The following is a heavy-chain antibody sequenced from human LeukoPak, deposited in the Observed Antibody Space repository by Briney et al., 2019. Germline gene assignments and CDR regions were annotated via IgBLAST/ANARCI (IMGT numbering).Heavy chain of an antibody. CDR1: GGSISSGVYS. Sequence: SQTLSLTCAVSGGSISSGVYSWSWVRQPPGKGREWIGYIYYGGNTYYNPSLKSRLTISLDTSNNQFSLNRISVTAADTAYYMDVWGKRTTVTGSS. CDR3: V. CDR2: IYYGGNT. V-gene: IGHV4-30-4*07. J-gene: IGHJ6*03.